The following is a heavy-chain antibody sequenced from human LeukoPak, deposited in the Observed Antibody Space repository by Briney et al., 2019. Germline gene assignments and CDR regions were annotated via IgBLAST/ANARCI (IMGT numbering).Heavy chain of an antibody. CDR3: AKDRSGNSYGHFDY. D-gene: IGHD3-10*01. V-gene: IGHV3-43D*04. J-gene: IGHJ4*02. Sequence: FFCGGALTYYSPSLTGRFTIYRDNRKKCLYVHMDSLRGGDTALYYCAKDRSGNSYGHFDYWGQGTLVTVSS. CDR2: FFCGGALT.